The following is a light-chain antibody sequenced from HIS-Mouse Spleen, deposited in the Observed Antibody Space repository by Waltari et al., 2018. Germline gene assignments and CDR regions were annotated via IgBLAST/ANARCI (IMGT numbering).Light chain of an antibody. J-gene: IGLJ2*01. Sequence: QSALTQPASVSGSPGQSITIPCTGTSSDFGGYNYVSWYQQHPGKAPKLMIYDVSNRPSGVSNRFSGSKSGNTASLTISGLQAEDEADYYCSSYTSSSFNVVFGGGTKLTVL. V-gene: IGLV2-14*03. CDR2: DVS. CDR1: SSDFGGYNY. CDR3: SSYTSSSFNVV.